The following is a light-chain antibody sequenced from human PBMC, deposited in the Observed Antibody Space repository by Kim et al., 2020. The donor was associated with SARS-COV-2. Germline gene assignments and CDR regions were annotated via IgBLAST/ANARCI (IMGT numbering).Light chain of an antibody. CDR3: QQYYSTLWT. CDR1: QGISNS. Sequence: DIQMTQSPSSLSASVGDRVTITCRASQGISNSLAWYQQKPGKAPKLLLYAASRVESGVPSRFSGSGSGTDYTLTISSLQPEDFATYYCQQYYSTLWTFGQGTKVDIK. V-gene: IGKV1-NL1*01. J-gene: IGKJ1*01. CDR2: AAS.